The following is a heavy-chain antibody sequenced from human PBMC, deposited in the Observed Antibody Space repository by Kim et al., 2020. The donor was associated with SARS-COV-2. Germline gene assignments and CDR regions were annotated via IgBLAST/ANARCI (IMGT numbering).Heavy chain of an antibody. V-gene: IGHV3-66*01. CDR1: GFTVSSNY. CDR3: ARGGLDYYDSSGYDFDY. J-gene: IGHJ4*02. Sequence: GGSLRLSCAASGFTVSSNYMSWVRQAPGKGLEWVSVIYSGGSTYYADSVKGRFTISRDNSKNTLYLQMNSLRAEDTAVYYCARGGLDYYDSSGYDFDYWGQGTLVTVSS. D-gene: IGHD3-22*01. CDR2: IYSGGST.